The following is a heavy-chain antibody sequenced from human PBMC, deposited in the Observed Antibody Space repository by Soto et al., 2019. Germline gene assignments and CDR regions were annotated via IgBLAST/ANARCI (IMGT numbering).Heavy chain of an antibody. J-gene: IGHJ4*02. D-gene: IGHD2-15*01. Sequence: QVQLQQWGAGLLKPSETLSLTCAVYGGSFSGYYWSWIRQPPGKGLEWIGEINHSGSTNYNPSPKSRVTISVDTSKNQFSLKLSSVTAADTAVYDCARSVPRYCSGGSCYYFDYWGQGTLVTVSS. CDR1: GGSFSGYY. CDR3: ARSVPRYCSGGSCYYFDY. V-gene: IGHV4-34*01. CDR2: INHSGST.